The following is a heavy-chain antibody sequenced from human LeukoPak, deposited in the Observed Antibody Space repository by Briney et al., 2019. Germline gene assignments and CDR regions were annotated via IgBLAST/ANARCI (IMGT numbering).Heavy chain of an antibody. CDR2: IYPGDSDT. J-gene: IGHJ3*02. D-gene: IGHD3-22*01. CDR3: ARHHYYYDGSGYYYGAFDI. CDR1: GYSFTSYW. Sequence: GESLKISFKGSGYSFTSYWIGWVRQMPGKGLEWMGIIYPGDSDTRYSPSFQGQVTISADKSISTAYLQWSSLKASDTAMYYCARHHYYYDGSGYYYGAFDIWGQGTMVTVSS. V-gene: IGHV5-51*01.